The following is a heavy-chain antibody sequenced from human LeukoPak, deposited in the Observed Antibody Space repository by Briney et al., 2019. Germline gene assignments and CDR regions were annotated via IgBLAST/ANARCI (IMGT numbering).Heavy chain of an antibody. V-gene: IGHV4-39*07. J-gene: IGHJ4*02. CDR1: GGSISSSSYY. CDR3: ARRKNYGGLRAGSFDY. Sequence: SETLSLTCTVSGGSISSSSYYWGWIRQPPGKGLEWIGSIYYSGSTYYNPSLKSRVTISVDTSKNQFSLKLSSVTAADTAVYYCARRKNYGGLRAGSFDYWGQGTLVNVSS. D-gene: IGHD5-12*01. CDR2: IYYSGST.